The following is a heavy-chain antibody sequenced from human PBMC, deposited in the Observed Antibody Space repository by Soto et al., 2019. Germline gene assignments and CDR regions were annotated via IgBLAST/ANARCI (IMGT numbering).Heavy chain of an antibody. V-gene: IGHV4-59*01. CDR3: ARVTDYDILTGSGFDY. J-gene: IGHJ4*02. CDR1: GGSISSYY. CDR2: IYYSGST. D-gene: IGHD3-9*01. Sequence: SETLSLTYTVSGGSISSYYWSWIRQPPGKGLEWIGYIYYSGSTNYNPSLKSRVTISVDTSKNQFSLKLSSVTAADTAVYYCARVTDYDILTGSGFDYWGQGTLVTVSS.